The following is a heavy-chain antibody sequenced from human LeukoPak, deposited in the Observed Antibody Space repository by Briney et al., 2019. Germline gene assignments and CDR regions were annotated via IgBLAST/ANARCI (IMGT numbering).Heavy chain of an antibody. Sequence: PGGSLRLSCAASGFTFSSYSMNWVRQAPGKGLEWVSSISSSSSYIYYADSVKGRFTISRDNAKNSLYLQMNSLRAEDTAVYYCAKDPYCSGGSCYVGWFDYWGQGTLVTVSS. J-gene: IGHJ4*02. V-gene: IGHV3-21*01. CDR1: GFTFSSYS. CDR2: ISSSSSYI. D-gene: IGHD2-15*01. CDR3: AKDPYCSGGSCYVGWFDY.